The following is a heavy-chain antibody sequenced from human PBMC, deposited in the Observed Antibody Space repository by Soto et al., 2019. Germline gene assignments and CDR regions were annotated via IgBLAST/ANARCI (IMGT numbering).Heavy chain of an antibody. Sequence: SETLSLTCAVSGGSISSGGYSWSWIRQPPGKGLEWIGYIYHSGSTYYNPSLKSRVTISVDRSKNQFSLKLSSVTAADTAVYYCARVIVAVGELIGNNWFGPWGQGTLVTVS. CDR2: IYHSGST. V-gene: IGHV4-30-2*01. CDR3: ARVIVAVGELIGNNWFGP. D-gene: IGHD1-26*01. CDR1: GGSISSGGYS. J-gene: IGHJ5*02.